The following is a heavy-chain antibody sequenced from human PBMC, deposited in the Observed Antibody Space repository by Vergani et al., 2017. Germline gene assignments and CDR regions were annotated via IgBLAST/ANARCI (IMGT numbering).Heavy chain of an antibody. D-gene: IGHD6-13*01. CDR3: AKDQGSSWYRLTGY. CDR2: IRYDGSNK. J-gene: IGHJ4*02. CDR1: RFTFSSFA. V-gene: IGHV3-30*02. Sequence: QVQLVESGGGVVQPGGSLRLSCAASRFTFSSFAMHWVRQAPGKGLEWVAFIRYDGSNKYYADSVKGRFTISRDNSKNTLSLQMNSLRAEDTAVYYCAKDQGSSWYRLTGYWGQGTLVTVSS.